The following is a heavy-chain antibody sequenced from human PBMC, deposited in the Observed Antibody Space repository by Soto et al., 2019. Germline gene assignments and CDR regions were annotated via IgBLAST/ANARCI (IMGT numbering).Heavy chain of an antibody. J-gene: IGHJ3*02. CDR3: XXDXSDXXGXXXAFDI. V-gene: IGHV4-59*01. Sequence: QVQLQESGPGLVKPSETLSLTCTVSGGSISSYYWSWIRQPPGKGLEWIGYIYYSGGTNYNPSLKSRVTISVDTSKNQFSLKLSSVTAADTAVYYCXXDXSDXXGXXXAFDIXGXGTMVTVSS. CDR2: IYYSGGT. CDR1: GGSISSYY.